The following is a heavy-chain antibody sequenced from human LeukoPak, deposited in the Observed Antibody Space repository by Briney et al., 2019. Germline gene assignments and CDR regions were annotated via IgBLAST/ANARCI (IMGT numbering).Heavy chain of an antibody. CDR2: IYYSGST. CDR3: ARVVYDSSGYNAPYYYGVDV. CDR1: GGSISSGDYY. V-gene: IGHV4-30-4*02. Sequence: SETLSLTCTVSGGSISSGDYYWSWIRQPPGKGLEWIGYIYYSGSTYYNPSLKSRVTISVDTSKNQFSLKLSSVTAADTAVYYCARVVYDSSGYNAPYYYGVDVWGQGTTVTVSS. J-gene: IGHJ6*02. D-gene: IGHD3-22*01.